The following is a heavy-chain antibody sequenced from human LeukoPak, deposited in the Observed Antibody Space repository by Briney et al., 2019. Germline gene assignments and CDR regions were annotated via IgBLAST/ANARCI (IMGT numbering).Heavy chain of an antibody. V-gene: IGHV4-34*01. D-gene: IGHD3-3*01. CDR3: ASLGYDFWSGYYTSSFDY. Sequence: SETLSLTCAVYGGPFSGYYWSWIRQPPGKGLEWIGEINHSGSTKYNPSLKSRVTISVDTSKNQFSLKLSSVTAADTAVYYCASLGYDFWSGYYTSSFDYWGQGTLVTVSS. CDR2: INHSGST. J-gene: IGHJ4*02. CDR1: GGPFSGYY.